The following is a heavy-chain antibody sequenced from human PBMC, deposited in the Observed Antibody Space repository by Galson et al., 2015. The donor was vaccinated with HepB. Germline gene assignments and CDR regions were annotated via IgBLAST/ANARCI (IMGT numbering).Heavy chain of an antibody. CDR1: GFTFSSYG. D-gene: IGHD3-16*01. CDR3: AGGVWWGGPWYFDL. CDR2: IWYDGSNK. V-gene: IGHV3-33*01. J-gene: IGHJ2*01. Sequence: SLRLSCAASGFTFSSYGMHWVRQAPGKGLEWVAVIWYDGSNKYYADSVKGRFTISRDNSKNTLYLQMNSLRAENTAVYYCAGGVWWGGPWYFDLWGRGTLVTVSS.